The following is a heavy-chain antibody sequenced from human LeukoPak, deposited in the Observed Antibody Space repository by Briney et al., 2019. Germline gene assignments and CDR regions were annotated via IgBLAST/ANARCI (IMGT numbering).Heavy chain of an antibody. CDR3: ASGVSGSYYGRPFGY. D-gene: IGHD1-26*01. J-gene: IGHJ4*02. CDR1: GGSFSGYY. CDR2: INHSGST. Sequence: SSETLSLTCAVYGGSFSGYYWSWIRQPPGKGLEWIGEINHSGSTYYNPSLKSRVTISVDTSKKQFSLKLSSVTAADTAVYYCASGVSGSYYGRPFGYWGQGTLVTVSS. V-gene: IGHV4-34*01.